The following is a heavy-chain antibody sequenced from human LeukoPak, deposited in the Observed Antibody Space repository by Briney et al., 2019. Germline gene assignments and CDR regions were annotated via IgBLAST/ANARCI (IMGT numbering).Heavy chain of an antibody. D-gene: IGHD6-13*01. J-gene: IGHJ4*02. CDR1: GFTFSSYA. CDR2: ISGSGGST. V-gene: IGHV3-23*01. Sequence: PGGSLRLSCAASGFTFSSYAMSWVRQAPGKGLEWVSAISGSGGSTYYADSVKGRFTISRDNSKNTLYLQMNSLRAEDTAVYYCAKDLGRYSSSWLTFGYWGQGTLVTVSS. CDR3: AKDLGRYSSSWLTFGY.